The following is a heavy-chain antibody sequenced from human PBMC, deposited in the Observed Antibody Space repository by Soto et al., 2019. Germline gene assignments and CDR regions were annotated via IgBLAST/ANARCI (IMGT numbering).Heavy chain of an antibody. V-gene: IGHV3-23*01. CDR3: AKSGTFGGVIASFDY. Sequence: GGSLRLSCAASGITFSSYAMSWVRQAPGKGLEWVSSISGSGASTDYADSVKGRFTISRDNSEKTLFLQMNNLRPEDTAVYYCAKSGTFGGVIASFDYWGQGTLVTVSS. CDR2: ISGSGAST. J-gene: IGHJ4*02. CDR1: GITFSSYA. D-gene: IGHD3-16*02.